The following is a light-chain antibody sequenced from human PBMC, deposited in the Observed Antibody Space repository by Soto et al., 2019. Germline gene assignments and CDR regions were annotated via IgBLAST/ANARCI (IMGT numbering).Light chain of an antibody. Sequence: SVLTQPASVSGSPGRSITISCTGTSSDVGNYNLVSWYQQHPGKAPNLMIYGVTKRPSGVSDRFSGSKSGNTASLTISGLQAEDEADYYCCSYAGTSTYLFGTGTKVTVL. CDR2: GVT. CDR3: CSYAGTSTYL. J-gene: IGLJ1*01. V-gene: IGLV2-23*02. CDR1: SSDVGNYNL.